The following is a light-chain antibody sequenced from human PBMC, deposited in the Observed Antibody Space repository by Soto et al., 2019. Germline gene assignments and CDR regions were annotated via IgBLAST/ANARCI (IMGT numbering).Light chain of an antibody. CDR3: QQYNNWPT. CDR1: ESVSSN. V-gene: IGKV3-15*01. Sequence: EIVMTPSPGTLPVSPGERVLLSCGASESVSSNLAWYQQTPGQAPRLLIYGASTRATGIPARFSGSGSGTEFTLTISSLQSEDFAIYFCQQYNNWPTLGQGTKVDIK. CDR2: GAS. J-gene: IGKJ1*01.